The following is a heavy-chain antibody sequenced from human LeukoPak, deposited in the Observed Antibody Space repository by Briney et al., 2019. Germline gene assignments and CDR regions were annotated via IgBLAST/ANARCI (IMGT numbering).Heavy chain of an antibody. J-gene: IGHJ2*01. D-gene: IGHD4-11*01. CDR1: GYRLMNHG. V-gene: IGHV1-18*01. CDR2: ICADRGDTHCDT. Sequence: ASVKVSCKASGYRLMNHGISWVRQAPGQGLEWMGWICADRGDTHCDTHYAEKLQGRVTMTTDTSTDTAYMDLRSLTSDDTAVYYCARGSSPYNWYFDLWGRGTLVTVSS. CDR3: ARGSSPYNWYFDL.